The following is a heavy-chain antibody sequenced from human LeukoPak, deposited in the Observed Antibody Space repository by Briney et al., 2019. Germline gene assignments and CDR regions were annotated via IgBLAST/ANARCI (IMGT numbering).Heavy chain of an antibody. V-gene: IGHV3-23*01. CDR2: ISGSGGST. CDR3: ARDYDWAFDL. J-gene: IGHJ4*02. CDR1: GFTFSGYP. Sequence: GGSLRLSCAASGFTFSGYPMSWVRQAPGKGLEWVSTISGSGGSTYSADSVKGRFTISRDNSKNTLYLQMNSLRDDDTAIYYCARDYDWAFDLWGQGTLVTVSS. D-gene: IGHD3-9*01.